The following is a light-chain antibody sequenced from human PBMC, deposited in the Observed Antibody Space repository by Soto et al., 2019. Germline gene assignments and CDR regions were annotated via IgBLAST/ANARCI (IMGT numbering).Light chain of an antibody. CDR3: SSYSISTAYL. CDR2: EVS. V-gene: IGLV2-14*01. CDR1: SSDVGGYDY. J-gene: IGLJ1*01. Sequence: QSALTQPASVSGSPGQSITISCTGTSSDVGGYDYVSWYQLHPGKAPKLMVFEVSNRPSGGAYRFSGSKSGNTASLTISGLQAEDEDEYFCSSYSISTAYLFGSGTKLTV.